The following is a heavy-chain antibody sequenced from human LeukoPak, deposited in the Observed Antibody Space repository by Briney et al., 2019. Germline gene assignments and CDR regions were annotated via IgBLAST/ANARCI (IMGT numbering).Heavy chain of an antibody. J-gene: IGHJ4*02. CDR2: MNPNSGNT. CDR1: GYTFTSYD. Sequence: ASVKVSCKASGYTFTSYDINWVRQATGQGLEWMGWMNPNSGNTGYAQKFQGRVTMTRNTSISTAYMHLSSLRSEDTAVYYCAIDGRQEYSGSFSYWGQGTLVTVSS. D-gene: IGHD1-26*01. CDR3: AIDGRQEYSGSFSY. V-gene: IGHV1-8*01.